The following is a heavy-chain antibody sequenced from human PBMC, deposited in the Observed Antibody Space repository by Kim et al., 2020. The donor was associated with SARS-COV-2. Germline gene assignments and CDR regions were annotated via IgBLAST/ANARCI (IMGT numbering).Heavy chain of an antibody. CDR3: ARGGGGDILTGYHRPYYYYGMDV. CDR1: GFTFTTYA. Sequence: GGSLRLSCASSGFTFTTYAMHWVRQVAGKGLEWVAVIASTGDTYYADSVKGRFTISREDANKSLYLQMNSLTAGDTAVYYCARGGGGDILTGYHRPYYYYGMDVWDQGTTVTVSS. J-gene: IGHJ6*02. CDR2: IASTGDT. V-gene: IGHV3-13*04. D-gene: IGHD3-9*01.